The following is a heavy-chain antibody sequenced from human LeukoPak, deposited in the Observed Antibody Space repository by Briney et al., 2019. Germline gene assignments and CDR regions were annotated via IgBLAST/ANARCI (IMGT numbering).Heavy chain of an antibody. V-gene: IGHV4-59*12. J-gene: IGHJ5*02. Sequence: SETLSLTCTVSGDSISSYYWSWIRQPPGKGLEWIGYISYSGSTNYNPSLKSRVTISVDTSKNQFSLKLSSVTAADTAVYYCAREGTSGTHLNWFDPWGQGTQVTVSS. CDR2: ISYSGST. CDR3: AREGTSGTHLNWFDP. CDR1: GDSISSYY. D-gene: IGHD1-1*01.